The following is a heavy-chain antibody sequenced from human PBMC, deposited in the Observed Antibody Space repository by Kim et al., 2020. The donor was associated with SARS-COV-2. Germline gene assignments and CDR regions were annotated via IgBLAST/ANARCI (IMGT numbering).Heavy chain of an antibody. V-gene: IGHV1-69*13. D-gene: IGHD4-17*01. CDR3: ARPTVTRDYYYYYGMDV. J-gene: IGHJ6*02. Sequence: SVKVSCKASGGTFSSYAISWVRQAPGQGLEWMGGIIPIFGTANYAQKFQGRVTITADESTSTAYMELSSLRSEDTAVYYCARPTVTRDYYYYYGMDVWGQGTTVTVSS. CDR1: GGTFSSYA. CDR2: IIPIFGTA.